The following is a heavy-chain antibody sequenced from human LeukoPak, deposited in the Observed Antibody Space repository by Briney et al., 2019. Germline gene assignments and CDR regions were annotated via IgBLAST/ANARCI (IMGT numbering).Heavy chain of an antibody. V-gene: IGHV4-34*01. CDR3: ARPQGRYYGSGSYYNH. D-gene: IGHD3-10*01. CDR1: GGSFSGYY. J-gene: IGHJ4*02. CDR2: INHSGST. Sequence: SETLSLTCAVYGGSFSGYYWSWIRQPPGKGLEWIGEINHSGSTNYNPSLKSRGTISVDTSKNQFSLKLSSVTAADTAVYYCARPQGRYYGSGSYYNHWGQGTLVTVSS.